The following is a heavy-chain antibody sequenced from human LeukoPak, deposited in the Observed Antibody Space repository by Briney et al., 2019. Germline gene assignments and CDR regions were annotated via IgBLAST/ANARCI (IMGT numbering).Heavy chain of an antibody. CDR1: VYTFTGYY. Sequence: ASVKVSCKASVYTFTGYYMHWVRQAPGQGLEWMGWINPNSGGTNYAQKFQGRVTMTRDTSISTAYMELSRLRSDDTAVYYCAREGCSGGSCYFDCWGQGTLVTVSS. CDR3: AREGCSGGSCYFDC. V-gene: IGHV1-2*02. D-gene: IGHD2-15*01. CDR2: INPNSGGT. J-gene: IGHJ4*02.